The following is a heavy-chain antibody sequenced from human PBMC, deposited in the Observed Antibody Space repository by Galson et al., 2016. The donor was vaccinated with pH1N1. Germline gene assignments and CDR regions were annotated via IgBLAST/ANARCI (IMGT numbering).Heavy chain of an antibody. J-gene: IGHJ3*02. D-gene: IGHD3-16*01. V-gene: IGHV3-7*03. CDR3: ARDRTYSESNTYYDLFDI. CDR1: GFTFSNYA. CDR2: INQHGSKI. Sequence: SLRLSCAASGFTFSNYAMSWVRQAPGKGLEWVGNINQHGSKINYGDSVKGRFTISRDNAKNSLFLQMTSLRADDSAVYYCARDRTYSESNTYYDLFDIWGQGTMVTVSS.